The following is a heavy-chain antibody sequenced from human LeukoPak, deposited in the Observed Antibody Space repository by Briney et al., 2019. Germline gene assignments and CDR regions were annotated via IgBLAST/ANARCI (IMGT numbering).Heavy chain of an antibody. CDR2: ISSSGSYI. D-gene: IGHD3-9*01. CDR3: AREFESQSY. V-gene: IGHV3-21*01. CDR1: GFSFNAYS. J-gene: IGHJ4*02. Sequence: GGSLRLSCAASGFSFNAYSMNWVRQAPGEGLEWVSSISSSGSYIYYADSVKGRLTISRDNGKKSLYLQMNSLRAEDTAVYYCAREFESQSYWGQGTLVTVSS.